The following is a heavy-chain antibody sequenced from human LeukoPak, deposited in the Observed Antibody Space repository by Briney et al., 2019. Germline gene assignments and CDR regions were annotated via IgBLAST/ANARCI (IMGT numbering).Heavy chain of an antibody. CDR3: ARRLLTGGFDI. CDR1: GYRFHSYW. J-gene: IGHJ3*02. V-gene: IGHV5-51*01. CDR2: FQPGGSHS. D-gene: IGHD2-15*01. Sequence: GESLKISWKGSGYRFHSYWIERVRQVPGKGLELMGLFQPGGSHSIYSPSFQGQVTFSDDKSISTVYLQWGSLRASDTAMYYCARRLLTGGFDIWGQGTMVTVSS.